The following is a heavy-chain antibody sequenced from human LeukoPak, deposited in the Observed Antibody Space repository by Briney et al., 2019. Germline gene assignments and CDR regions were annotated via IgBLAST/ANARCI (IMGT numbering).Heavy chain of an antibody. V-gene: IGHV3-30*03. CDR2: ISYDGSNK. Sequence: GGSLRLSCAASGFTLSSYSMNWIRQAPGKGLEWVAVISYDGSNKYYADSVKGRFTISRDNSKNTLYLQMNSLRAEDTAVYYCAREEAIRAYYYGSGSYHYFDYWGQGTLVTVSS. J-gene: IGHJ4*02. CDR3: AREEAIRAYYYGSGSYHYFDY. D-gene: IGHD3-10*01. CDR1: GFTLSSYS.